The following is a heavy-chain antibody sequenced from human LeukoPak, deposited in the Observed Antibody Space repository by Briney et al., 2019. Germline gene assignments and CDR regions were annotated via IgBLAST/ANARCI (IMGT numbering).Heavy chain of an antibody. V-gene: IGHV1-69*04. D-gene: IGHD4-17*01. CDR2: IIPILDLA. J-gene: IGHJ4*02. CDR3: ATPSRTEDGDYGVC. Sequence: GASVKVSCKASGGTFSSYAINWVRQAPGQGLEWMGRIIPILDLAHLTQKFQGRLTITADKSTNTGYMELSSLTAEDTAVYYCATPSRTEDGDYGVCWGQGTLVTVSS. CDR1: GGTFSSYA.